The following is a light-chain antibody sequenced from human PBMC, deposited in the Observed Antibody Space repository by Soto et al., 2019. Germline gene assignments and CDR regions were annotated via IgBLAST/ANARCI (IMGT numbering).Light chain of an antibody. V-gene: IGLV2-14*01. CDR1: SSDVGGYNY. Sequence: QSALTQPASVSGSPGQSITISCTETSSDVGGYNYVSWYQQHPGKAPKLMIYEVSNRPPGVSNRFSGSKSGNTASLTISGLQAEDEADYYCSSYTTSNTLVFGTGTKVTVL. CDR3: SSYTTSNTLV. CDR2: EVS. J-gene: IGLJ1*01.